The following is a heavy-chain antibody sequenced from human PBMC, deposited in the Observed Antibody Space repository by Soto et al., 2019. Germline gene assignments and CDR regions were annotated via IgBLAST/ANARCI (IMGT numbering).Heavy chain of an antibody. Sequence: PSETLSLTCTVSGGSISSNYWTWIRQPPGKGLEWIGYVYNSGSTNYNPSLKSRVTISEDTSKSQFSLKVNSMTAADTAVYYCARYRREEVAGYTLDNWGQGILVSASS. V-gene: IGHV4-59*01. D-gene: IGHD2-15*01. CDR1: GGSISSNY. CDR3: ARYRREEVAGYTLDN. CDR2: VYNSGST. J-gene: IGHJ4*02.